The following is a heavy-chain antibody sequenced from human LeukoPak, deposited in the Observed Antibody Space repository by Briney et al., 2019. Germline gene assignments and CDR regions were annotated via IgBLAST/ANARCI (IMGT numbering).Heavy chain of an antibody. CDR3: ARKNQGWLLDY. J-gene: IGHJ4*02. D-gene: IGHD6-19*01. CDR2: ISAYNGNT. CDR1: GYTFTSYG. V-gene: IGHV1-18*01. Sequence: VASVKVSCKASGYTFTSYGIRWVRQAPGQGLEWMGWISAYNGNTNYAQKLQGRVTMTTDTSTSTAYMELRSLRSDDTAVYYCARKNQGWLLDYWGQGTLVTVSS.